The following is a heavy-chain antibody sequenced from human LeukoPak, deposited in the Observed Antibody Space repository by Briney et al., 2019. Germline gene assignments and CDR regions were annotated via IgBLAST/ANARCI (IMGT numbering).Heavy chain of an antibody. Sequence: GASGKVSYKASRYTFTSYFMHLVRQAPGQRRDWMGVINPSVVRTSYTQKFQRRVASTRDTSTSTGYMELSSLRSEDTAVYYCARDSADYGDYDYWGQGTLVTVSS. V-gene: IGHV1-46*01. CDR3: ARDSADYGDYDY. D-gene: IGHD4-17*01. CDR1: RYTFTSYF. CDR2: INPSVVRT. J-gene: IGHJ4*02.